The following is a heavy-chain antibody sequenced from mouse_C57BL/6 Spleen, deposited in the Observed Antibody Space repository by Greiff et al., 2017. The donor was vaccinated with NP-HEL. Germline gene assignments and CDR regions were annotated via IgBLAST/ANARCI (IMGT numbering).Heavy chain of an antibody. D-gene: IGHD1-1*01. J-gene: IGHJ2*01. Sequence: EVKLVESGGGLVKPGGSLKLSCAASGFTFSDYGMHWVRQAPEKGLEWVAYISSGSSTIYYADTVKSRFTISRDNAKNTLFLQMTSLRSEDTAMYYCARAPTVVADYWGQGTTLTVSS. CDR1: GFTFSDYG. CDR2: ISSGSSTI. CDR3: ARAPTVVADY. V-gene: IGHV5-17*01.